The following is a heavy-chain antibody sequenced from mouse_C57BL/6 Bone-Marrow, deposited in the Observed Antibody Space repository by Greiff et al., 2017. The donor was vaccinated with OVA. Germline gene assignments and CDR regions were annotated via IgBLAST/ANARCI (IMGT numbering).Heavy chain of an antibody. D-gene: IGHD2-14*01. J-gene: IGHJ3*01. CDR1: GYTFTSYW. Sequence: VQLQQPGAELVKPGASVKLSCKASGYTFTSYWMHWVKQRPGQGLEWIGMIHPNSGSTNYNEKFKSKATLTVDKSSSTAYMQLSSLTSEDSAVYYCAREGVRRAAAYWGQGTLGTGSA. CDR3: AREGVRRAAAY. CDR2: IHPNSGST. V-gene: IGHV1-64*01.